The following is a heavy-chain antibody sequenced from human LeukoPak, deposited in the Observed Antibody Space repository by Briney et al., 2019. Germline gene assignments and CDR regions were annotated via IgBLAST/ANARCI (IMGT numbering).Heavy chain of an antibody. Sequence: SETLSLTCTVSGGSISCYYWSWIRQPPGKGLEWIGYIYYSGSTNYNPSLKSRVTISVDTSKNQFSLKLSSVTAADTAVYYCARAPSGRLYYYYYMDVWGKGTTVTVSS. J-gene: IGHJ6*03. CDR2: IYYSGST. D-gene: IGHD2-15*01. CDR3: ARAPSGRLYYYYYMDV. V-gene: IGHV4-59*01. CDR1: GGSISCYY.